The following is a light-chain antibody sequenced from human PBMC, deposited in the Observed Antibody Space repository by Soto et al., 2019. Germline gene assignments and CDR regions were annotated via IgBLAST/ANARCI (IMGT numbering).Light chain of an antibody. Sequence: SYELTQPPSVSVSPGQTASITCSGDKLGDKYACWYQQKPGQSPVLVIYQDSKRPSGIPERFSGSKSANTASLTISGLQAEDEADYFCCSYSSSTTYVFGTGTKLTVL. V-gene: IGLV3-1*01. CDR2: QDS. CDR3: CSYSSSTTYV. CDR1: KLGDKY. J-gene: IGLJ1*01.